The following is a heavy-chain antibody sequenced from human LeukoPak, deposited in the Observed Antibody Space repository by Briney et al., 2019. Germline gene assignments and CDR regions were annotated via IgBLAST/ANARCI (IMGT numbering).Heavy chain of an antibody. D-gene: IGHD3-22*01. V-gene: IGHV3-30*02. J-gene: IGHJ3*02. CDR3: AKLMNYYDSSGYYYGAFDI. CDR1: GFTFSSYG. CDR2: IRYDGSNK. Sequence: GGSLRLSCAASGFTFSSYGMHWVRQAPGKGLEWVAFIRYDGSNKYYADSAKGRFTISRDNSKNTLYLQMNSLRAEDTAVYYCAKLMNYYDSSGYYYGAFDIWGQGTMVTVSS.